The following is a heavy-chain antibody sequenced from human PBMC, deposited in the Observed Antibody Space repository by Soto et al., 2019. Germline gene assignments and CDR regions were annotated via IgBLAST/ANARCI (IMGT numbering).Heavy chain of an antibody. CDR1: GGSISTTIYY. J-gene: IGHJ4*02. D-gene: IGHD6-6*01. V-gene: IGHV4-39*01. Sequence: SETLSLTCTVSGGSISTTIYYWAWIRQPPGKGLEWIGNIYYSGGTYYNPSLKSRVTISVDTSKNQFSLNLISVTAADTAVYYCARLYSTSPTFDYWGQGTLVTVSS. CDR2: IYYSGGT. CDR3: ARLYSTSPTFDY.